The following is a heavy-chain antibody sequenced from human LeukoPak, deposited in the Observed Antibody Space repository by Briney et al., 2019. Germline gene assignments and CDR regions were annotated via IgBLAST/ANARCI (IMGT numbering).Heavy chain of an antibody. CDR2: IYTSGST. J-gene: IGHJ6*03. D-gene: IGHD2-15*01. CDR1: GGSISSGSYY. CDR3: ARDHCSGGSCYRDYYYYYMDV. V-gene: IGHV4-61*02. Sequence: SETLSLTCTVSGGSISSGSYYWSWIRQPAGKGLEWIGRIYTSGSTNYNPSLKSLVTISVDTSKNQFSLKLSSVTAADTAVYYCARDHCSGGSCYRDYYYYYMDVWGKGTTVTVSS.